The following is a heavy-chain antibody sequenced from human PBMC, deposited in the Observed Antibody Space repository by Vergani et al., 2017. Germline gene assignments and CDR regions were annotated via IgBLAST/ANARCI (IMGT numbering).Heavy chain of an antibody. CDR3: ARDCTSGGCPDNYGMDV. CDR1: GFMFSNYW. Sequence: EVQLVESGGDLVQPGGSLRLSCAASGFMFSNYWMNWVRQAPGKGLEWVANIKQDGSEKYYVDSVRGRFIISRDNTNNSLFLQLRSLRAEDAAVYYCARDCTSGGCPDNYGMDVWGQGATVTVSS. V-gene: IGHV3-7*01. D-gene: IGHD2-8*01. CDR2: IKQDGSEK. J-gene: IGHJ6*02.